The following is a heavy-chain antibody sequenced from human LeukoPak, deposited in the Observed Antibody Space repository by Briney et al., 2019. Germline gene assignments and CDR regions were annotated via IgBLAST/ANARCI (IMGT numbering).Heavy chain of an antibody. Sequence: PGGSLRLSCAASGFTFSSYGMHWVRQAPGKGLEWVAVISYDGSNKYYADSVKGRFTISRDNSKNTLYLQMNSLRAEDTAVYYCAKDYYGDYELRQEGWGQGTLVTVSS. CDR1: GFTFSSYG. D-gene: IGHD4-17*01. CDR2: ISYDGSNK. CDR3: AKDYYGDYELRQEG. J-gene: IGHJ4*02. V-gene: IGHV3-30*18.